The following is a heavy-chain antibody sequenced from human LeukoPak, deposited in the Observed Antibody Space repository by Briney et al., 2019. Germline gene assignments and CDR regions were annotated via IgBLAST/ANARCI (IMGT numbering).Heavy chain of an antibody. V-gene: IGHV3-74*01. CDR3: GREILEPGKTLTY. CDR2: INDDGTFT. CDR1: GFTFSDYY. J-gene: IGHJ4*02. D-gene: IGHD1-14*01. Sequence: GGSLRLSCAASGFTFSDYYMSWIRQVPGKGLVWVSRINDDGTFTTHADSVKGRFTISRDNAKNTLYLQMNSLRAEDTAVYYCGREILEPGKTLTYWGQGSLITVSS.